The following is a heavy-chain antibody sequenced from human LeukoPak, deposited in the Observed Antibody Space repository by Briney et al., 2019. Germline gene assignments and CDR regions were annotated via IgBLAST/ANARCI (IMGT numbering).Heavy chain of an antibody. D-gene: IGHD2-2*02. V-gene: IGHV5-51*01. J-gene: IGHJ4*02. Sequence: GESLKISCKGSGYSFTSYRIGWVRQMPGKGLEWMGIIYPGDSDTRYSPSFQGQVTISADKSISTAYLQWSSLKASDTAMYYCARLLGYCSSTSCYNSYYFDYWGQGTLVTVSS. CDR1: GYSFTSYR. CDR3: ARLLGYCSSTSCYNSYYFDY. CDR2: IYPGDSDT.